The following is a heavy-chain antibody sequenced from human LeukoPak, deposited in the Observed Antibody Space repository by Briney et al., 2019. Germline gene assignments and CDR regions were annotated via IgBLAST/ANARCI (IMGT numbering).Heavy chain of an antibody. CDR2: ISWNSGSI. CDR1: GFTFDDYA. V-gene: IGHV3-9*01. CDR3: AKDLAAVVPAAIGVYYYYYGMDV. J-gene: IGHJ6*02. D-gene: IGHD2-2*02. Sequence: PGRSLRLSCAASGFTFDDYAMHWVRQAPGKGLEWVSGISWNSGSIGYADSVKGRFTISGDNAKNSLYLQMNSLRAEDTALYYCAKDLAAVVPAAIGVYYYYYGMDVWGQGTTVTVSS.